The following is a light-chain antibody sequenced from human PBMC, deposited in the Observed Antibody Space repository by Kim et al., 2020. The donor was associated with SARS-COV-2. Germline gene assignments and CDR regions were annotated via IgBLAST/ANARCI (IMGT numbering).Light chain of an antibody. V-gene: IGLV2-14*03. CDR1: SNDVGAYEY. Sequence: QSALAQPASVSGSLGQSITISCTGSSNDVGAYEYVSWYRQQPGNAPKLFIFDVNGRPSGVSNRFSGSKSGNTAFLTISGLQAEDEADYYCFSYTRRGTYVFETGTQLTVL. J-gene: IGLJ1*01. CDR3: FSYTRRGTYV. CDR2: DVN.